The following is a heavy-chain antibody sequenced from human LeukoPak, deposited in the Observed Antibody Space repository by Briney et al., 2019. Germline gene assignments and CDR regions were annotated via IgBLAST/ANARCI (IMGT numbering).Heavy chain of an antibody. CDR3: AKGGTESYHYYGMDV. CDR2: ISGSGGST. J-gene: IGHJ6*02. V-gene: IGHV3-23*01. CDR1: GFTFSSYA. Sequence: GGSLRLSCAASGFTFSSYAMSWVRQAPGKGLEWVSAISGSGGSTYYADSVKGRFTISRDNSKNTLYLQMNSLRAEDTALYYCAKGGTESYHYYGMDVWGQGTTVTVSS. D-gene: IGHD1-26*01.